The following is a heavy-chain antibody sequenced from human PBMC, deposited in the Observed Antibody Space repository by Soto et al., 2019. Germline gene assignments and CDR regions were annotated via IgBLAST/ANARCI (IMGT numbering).Heavy chain of an antibody. CDR3: ARTDKYNSQSSGWANRFDY. Sequence: EVQLWESGGDWVQPGGSLRLSCAASGFIFSNYAMTWVRQAPGKGPEWVSTFTSGGSTYYRDTVKGRFTISRDNSKNTLYRQMNSLRAEDTAVYYCARTDKYNSQSSGWANRFDYCGQGTLVTVSS. CDR2: FTSGGST. V-gene: IGHV3-23*01. CDR1: GFIFSNYA. D-gene: IGHD6-19*01. J-gene: IGHJ4*02.